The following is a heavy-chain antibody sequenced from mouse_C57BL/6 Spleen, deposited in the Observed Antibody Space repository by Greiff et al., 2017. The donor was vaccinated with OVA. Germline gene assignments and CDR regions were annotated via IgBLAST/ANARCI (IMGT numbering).Heavy chain of an antibody. J-gene: IGHJ2*01. V-gene: IGHV5-6*02. CDR2: ISSGGSYT. CDR3: ARLGDSNYYLDY. Sequence: DVKLVEPGGDLVKPGGSLKLSCAASGFTFSSSGMSWVRQTPDKRLEWVATISSGGSYTYYPDSVKGRFPITRDNAKNTLYLQISSLKSEDTAMSYCARLGDSNYYLDYWGQGTTLTVSS. D-gene: IGHD2-5*01. CDR1: GFTFSSSG.